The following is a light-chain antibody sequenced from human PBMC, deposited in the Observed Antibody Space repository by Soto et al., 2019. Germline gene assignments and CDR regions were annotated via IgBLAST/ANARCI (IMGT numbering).Light chain of an antibody. Sequence: QSVLTQPPSVSEAPGQRVTISCTGSSSNIGAGYDVHWYQQLPGTAPKLLTYGNSNRPSGVPDRFSGSKSGTSASLAITGLQAEDEADYYCQSYDSSLSGSGVFGTGTKVTAL. CDR2: GNS. V-gene: IGLV1-40*01. J-gene: IGLJ1*01. CDR3: QSYDSSLSGSGV. CDR1: SSNIGAGYD.